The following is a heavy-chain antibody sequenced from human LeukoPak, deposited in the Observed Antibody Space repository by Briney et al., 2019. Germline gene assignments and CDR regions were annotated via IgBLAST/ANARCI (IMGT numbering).Heavy chain of an antibody. D-gene: IGHD4-11*01. CDR3: ARTTGVSFDY. Sequence: SQTLSLTCAISGDSVSSNSAAWNWIRQSPSRGLEWLGRTYYRSEWYNDYAVSVTSRITVNPDTSKNHFSLHLNSVTPEDTATYYCARTTGVSFDYWGQGTLVTVSS. CDR1: GDSVSSNSAA. J-gene: IGHJ4*02. V-gene: IGHV6-1*01. CDR2: TYYRSEWYN.